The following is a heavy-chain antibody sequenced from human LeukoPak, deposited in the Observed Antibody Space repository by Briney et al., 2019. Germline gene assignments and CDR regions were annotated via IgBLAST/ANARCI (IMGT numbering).Heavy chain of an antibody. CDR1: GGSISSSSYY. J-gene: IGHJ3*02. V-gene: IGHV4-39*07. D-gene: IGHD3-16*02. Sequence: PSETLSLTCTVSGGSISSSSYYWGWIRQPPGKGLEWIGSIYYSGSTYYNPSLKSRVTISVDTSKNQFSLKLSSVTAADTAVYYCARGLGWGSYQLENENAFDIWGQGTMVTVSS. CDR2: IYYSGST. CDR3: ARGLGWGSYQLENENAFDI.